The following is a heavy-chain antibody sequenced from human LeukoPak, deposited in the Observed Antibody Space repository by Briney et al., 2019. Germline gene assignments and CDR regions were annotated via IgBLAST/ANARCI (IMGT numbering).Heavy chain of an antibody. CDR1: GGSISSGGYY. Sequence: SETLSLTCTVSGGSISSGGYYWSWIRQYPGEDLEWVGYIYYSGSTSGSTYYNPSLKSRLTISIDTSENQFSLELSSVTAAYTAIYYCATSRDSSAFYGFDYWGQGTLVTVSS. J-gene: IGHJ4*02. CDR2: IYYSGSTSGST. D-gene: IGHD3-22*01. CDR3: ATSRDSSAFYGFDY. V-gene: IGHV4-31*03.